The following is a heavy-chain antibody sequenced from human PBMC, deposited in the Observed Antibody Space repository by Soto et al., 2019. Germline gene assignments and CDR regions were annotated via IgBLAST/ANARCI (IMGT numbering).Heavy chain of an antibody. Sequence: SETLSVTCTVSGGSISSGGYYWSWIRQHPGKGLEWIGYIYYSGSTYYNPSLKSRVTISVDTSKNQFSLKLSSVTAADTAVYYCARDKKTMVRGVEYYGMDVWGQGTTVT. V-gene: IGHV4-31*03. D-gene: IGHD3-10*01. CDR1: GGSISSGGYY. CDR3: ARDKKTMVRGVEYYGMDV. CDR2: IYYSGST. J-gene: IGHJ6*02.